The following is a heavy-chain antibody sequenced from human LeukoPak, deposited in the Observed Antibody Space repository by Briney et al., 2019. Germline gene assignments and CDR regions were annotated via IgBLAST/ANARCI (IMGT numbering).Heavy chain of an antibody. V-gene: IGHV4-39*07. J-gene: IGHJ4*02. CDR2: IQYNGIL. CDR1: GGSITTSGYF. CDR3: VRDTGQWLCDY. D-gene: IGHD6-19*01. Sequence: PSETLSLTCTVSGGSITTSGYFWGWVRQSPGKGLEWMGSIQYNGILHHDPTLKSRVTISRDTSKNQFSLELSSVTAADTAMYYCVRDTGQWLCDYWGQGVLVTVST.